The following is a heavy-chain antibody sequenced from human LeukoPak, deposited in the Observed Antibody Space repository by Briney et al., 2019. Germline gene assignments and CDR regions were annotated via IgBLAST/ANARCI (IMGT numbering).Heavy chain of an antibody. V-gene: IGHV4-59*01. D-gene: IGHD2-21*02. CDR3: ARFSGDCGFQH. CDR1: GGSISSYY. CDR2: IYYSGST. J-gene: IGHJ1*01. Sequence: SETLSLTCTVSGGSISSYYWSWIRQPPGKVLEWIGYIYYSGSTNYNPSLKSRVTISVDTSKNQFSLKLSSVTAADTAVYYCARFSGDCGFQHWGQGTLVTVSS.